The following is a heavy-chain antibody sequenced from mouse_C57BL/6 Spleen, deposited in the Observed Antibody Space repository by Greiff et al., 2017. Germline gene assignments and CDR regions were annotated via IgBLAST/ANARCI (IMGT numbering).Heavy chain of an antibody. J-gene: IGHJ1*03. V-gene: IGHV1-4*01. D-gene: IGHD3-3*01. CDR1: GYTFTSYT. CDR2: INPSSGYT. CDR3: ARGGDGGYFDV. Sequence: VQLQQSGAELARPGASVKMSCKASGYTFTSYTMHWVKQRPGQGLEWIGYINPSSGYTKYNQKFKDKATLTADKSSSTAYMQLRSLTSEDSAVYYCARGGDGGYFDVWGTGTTVTVSS.